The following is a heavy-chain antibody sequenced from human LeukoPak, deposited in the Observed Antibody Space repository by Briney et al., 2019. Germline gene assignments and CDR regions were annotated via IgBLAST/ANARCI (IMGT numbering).Heavy chain of an antibody. CDR1: GGSIISYY. Sequence: SETLSLTCSVFGGSIISYYWGWIRQPPGKGLGWSGYIYTSGSTNYHPSLESRVPISVDTSKNQFSLKLSSVTAADTAVYYCARHDGYSNPRWGQGTLVTVSS. CDR2: IYTSGST. D-gene: IGHD4-11*01. J-gene: IGHJ4*02. CDR3: ARHDGYSNPR. V-gene: IGHV4-4*09.